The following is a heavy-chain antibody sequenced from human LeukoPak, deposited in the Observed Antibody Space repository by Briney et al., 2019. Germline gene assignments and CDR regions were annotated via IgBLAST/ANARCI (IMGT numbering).Heavy chain of an antibody. D-gene: IGHD5-18*01. CDR1: GGSISSYY. Sequence: SETLSLTCTVSGGSISSYYWSWIRQPPGKGLEWIGYIYYRGSTNYNPSLKSRVTISVDTSKNQFSLKLSSVTAADTAVYYCARVVDTAMVGAFDIWGQGTMVTVSS. CDR2: IYYRGST. J-gene: IGHJ3*02. CDR3: ARVVDTAMVGAFDI. V-gene: IGHV4-59*01.